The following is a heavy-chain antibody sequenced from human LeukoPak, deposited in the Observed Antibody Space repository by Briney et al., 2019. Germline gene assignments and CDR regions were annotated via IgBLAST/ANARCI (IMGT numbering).Heavy chain of an antibody. CDR1: GYTFTSYY. CDR2: INPSGGST. J-gene: IGHJ6*02. D-gene: IGHD3-3*01. Sequence: ASVKVSCKASGYTFTSYYMHWVRQAPGQGLEWMGIINPSGGSTSYAQRFQGRVTMTRNTSISTAYMELSSLRSEDTAVYYCARGGKYYDFWSGYLDYYYGMDVWGQGTTVTVSS. CDR3: ARGGKYYDFWSGYLDYYYGMDV. V-gene: IGHV1-46*01.